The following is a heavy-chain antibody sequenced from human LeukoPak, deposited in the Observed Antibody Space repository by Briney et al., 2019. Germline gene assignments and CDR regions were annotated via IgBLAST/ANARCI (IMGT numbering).Heavy chain of an antibody. D-gene: IGHD2-15*01. J-gene: IGHJ5*02. CDR3: ARDVGDLPPCSWFDP. CDR1: GYTFTGYY. Sequence: ASVKVSCKASGYTFTGYYMHWVRQVPGQGLEWMGWINPNSGGTNYAQKFQGRVTMTRDTSISTAYMELSRLRSDDTAVYYCARDVGDLPPCSWFDPWGQGTLVTVSS. CDR2: INPNSGGT. V-gene: IGHV1-2*02.